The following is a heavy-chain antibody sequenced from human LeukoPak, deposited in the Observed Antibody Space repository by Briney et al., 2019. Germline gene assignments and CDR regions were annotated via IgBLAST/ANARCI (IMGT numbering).Heavy chain of an antibody. J-gene: IGHJ4*02. CDR1: GGTFSSYA. CDR3: PRGGYDYVWGSYLKSVQFDY. Sequence: SVTVSCEASGGTFSSYAISWVRQAPGQGVEWMGGIIPIFGTTNYVQKFQGRVTITADESTSTAYMELSSLRSEDKAVYYCPRGGYDYVWGSYLKSVQFDYWGQGALVTVSS. V-gene: IGHV1-69*01. CDR2: IIPIFGTT. D-gene: IGHD3-16*01.